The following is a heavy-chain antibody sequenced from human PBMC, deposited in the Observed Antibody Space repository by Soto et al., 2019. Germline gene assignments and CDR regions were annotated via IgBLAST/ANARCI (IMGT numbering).Heavy chain of an antibody. D-gene: IGHD6-6*01. CDR1: GGSISSGDYY. V-gene: IGHV4-30-4*01. J-gene: IGHJ5*02. CDR3: ARERPDGARLDP. CDR2: IYHSGNT. Sequence: QVQLQESGPGLVKPSQTLSLTCTVSGGSISSGDYYWSWIRQPPGKGLEWIGYIYHSGNTYYNPSLKSRVTTSVDTSKTQFSLKPSSVTAADTAVYYCARERPDGARLDPWGQGTLVTVSS.